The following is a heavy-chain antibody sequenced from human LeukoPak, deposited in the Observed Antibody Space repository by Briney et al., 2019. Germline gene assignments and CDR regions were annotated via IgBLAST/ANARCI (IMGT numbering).Heavy chain of an antibody. CDR3: ARDGGRYCSGGSCYFDY. Sequence: HPGGSLRLSCAASGFTFSSYAMHWVRQAPGKGLEWVAVISYDGSNKYYADSVKGRFTISRDNSKNTLYLQMNSLRAEDTAVYYCARDGGRYCSGGSCYFDYWGQGTLVTVSS. CDR2: ISYDGSNK. D-gene: IGHD2-15*01. CDR1: GFTFSSYA. J-gene: IGHJ4*02. V-gene: IGHV3-30*04.